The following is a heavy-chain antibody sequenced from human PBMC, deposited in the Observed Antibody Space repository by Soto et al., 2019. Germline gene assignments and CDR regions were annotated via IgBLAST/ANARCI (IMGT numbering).Heavy chain of an antibody. CDR3: AGVHRSGYHYFYY. V-gene: IGHV3-66*01. Sequence: EVQLVESGGGLVQPGGSLRLSCAASGFTVSSYYMSWVRQAPGKGLEWVSVSYSAGSADFADSVKVRFTISRDNSKNTLYRQMSSLRAEDTAVYYCAGVHRSGYHYFYYEGQGTLVTVSS. CDR1: GFTVSSYY. J-gene: IGHJ4*02. CDR2: SYSAGSA. D-gene: IGHD6-25*01.